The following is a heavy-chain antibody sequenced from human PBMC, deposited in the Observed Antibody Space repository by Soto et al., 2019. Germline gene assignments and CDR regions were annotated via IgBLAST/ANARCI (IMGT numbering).Heavy chain of an antibody. V-gene: IGHV3-48*03. D-gene: IGHD4-17*01. CDR2: ISSSGSTI. CDR3: GTTGAYWYFDL. CDR1: GFTLSSYE. J-gene: IGHJ2*01. Sequence: GSLRLSCAASGFTLSSYEMNWVRQAPGKGLEWVSYISSSGSTIYYADSVKGRFTISRDNAKNSLYLQMNSLRAEDTAVYYCGTTGAYWYFDLWGRGTLVTVSS.